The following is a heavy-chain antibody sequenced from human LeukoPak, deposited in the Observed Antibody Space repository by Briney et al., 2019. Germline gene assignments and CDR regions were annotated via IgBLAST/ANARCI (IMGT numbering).Heavy chain of an antibody. D-gene: IGHD6-19*01. CDR3: ARDLYSRGWTDAFDI. V-gene: IGHV1-2*02. Sequence: ASVKVSCKASGYTFTGYYMHWVRQAPGQGLEWMGWINPNSGDTNYSQKFQGRVSMTRDTSINTAYMELSRLTSDDTAVYYCARDLYSRGWTDAFDIWGQGTMVTVSS. CDR1: GYTFTGYY. CDR2: INPNSGDT. J-gene: IGHJ3*02.